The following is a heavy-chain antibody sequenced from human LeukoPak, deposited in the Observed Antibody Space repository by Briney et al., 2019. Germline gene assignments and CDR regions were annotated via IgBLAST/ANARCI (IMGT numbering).Heavy chain of an antibody. CDR3: ARDTGGGYFDY. CDR1: GFTFSSYG. V-gene: IGHV3-33*01. CDR2: IWYDGSNK. J-gene: IGHJ4*02. D-gene: IGHD3-16*01. Sequence: GGSLRLPCAASGFTFSSYGMHWVRQAPGKGLEWVAVIWYDGSNKCYADSVKGRFTISRDNSKNTLYLQMNSLRAEDTAVYYCARDTGGGYFDYWGQGTLVTVSS.